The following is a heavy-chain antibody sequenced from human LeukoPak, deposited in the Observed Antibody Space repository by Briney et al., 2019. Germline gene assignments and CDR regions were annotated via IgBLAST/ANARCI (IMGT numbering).Heavy chain of an antibody. Sequence: GGSLRLSCAASVFTFSNYWMNWVPQAPGKGLEWVAIIEKDGSEILYVDSVKGRFTISRDNAKNSLYLQMNSLRAEDTAVYYCAAGAGWLIDWWGQGTLVTVSS. CDR3: AAGAGWLIDW. CDR2: IEKDGSEI. CDR1: VFTFSNYW. D-gene: IGHD6-19*01. V-gene: IGHV3-7*01. J-gene: IGHJ4*02.